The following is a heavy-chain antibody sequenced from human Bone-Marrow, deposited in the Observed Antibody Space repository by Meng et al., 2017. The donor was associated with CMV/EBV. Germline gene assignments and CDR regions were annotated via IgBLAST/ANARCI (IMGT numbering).Heavy chain of an antibody. Sequence: ASVKVSCKASGYTFTSYYMHRVRQAPGPGLEWMGIINPSGGSTSYAEQFQGRVTMTRDTSTSTVYMELSSRRSEDTAVYYGGRDEGSSWNRLDYWGQGTLVTFSS. CDR1: GYTFTSYY. D-gene: IGHD6-13*01. CDR2: INPSGGST. CDR3: GRDEGSSWNRLDY. V-gene: IGHV1-46*01. J-gene: IGHJ4*02.